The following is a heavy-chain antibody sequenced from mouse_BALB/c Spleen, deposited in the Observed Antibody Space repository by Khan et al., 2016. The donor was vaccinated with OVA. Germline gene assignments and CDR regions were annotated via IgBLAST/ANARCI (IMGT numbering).Heavy chain of an antibody. CDR2: INPSDSET. D-gene: IGHD2-2*01. CDR3: ARREKYGYDPSWFAY. J-gene: IGHJ3*01. CDR1: GYTFTSYW. V-gene: IGHV1-61*01. Sequence: QVQLQQPGAELVRPGASVKLSCKASGYTFTSYWMNWVRQRPGQGLDWLGKINPSDSETHYNQMFKDKATLTVAKSYGKAYMQLSRLTSEDSAVYYCARREKYGYDPSWFAYWGQGTLVTVSA.